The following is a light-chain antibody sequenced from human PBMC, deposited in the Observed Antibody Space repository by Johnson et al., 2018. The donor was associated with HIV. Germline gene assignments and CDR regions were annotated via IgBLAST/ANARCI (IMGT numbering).Light chain of an antibody. V-gene: IGLV1-51*02. Sequence: QSVLTQPPSVSAAPGQNVNISCSGGTSNIGTNYVSWYQQFPGTAPKLLIYENNKRPSGIPDRFSDSQSGTSATLAITGLQTGDEADYYCLACDTSLRAYVFGTGTKVTVL. CDR1: TSNIGTNY. CDR2: ENN. J-gene: IGLJ1*01. CDR3: LACDTSLRAYV.